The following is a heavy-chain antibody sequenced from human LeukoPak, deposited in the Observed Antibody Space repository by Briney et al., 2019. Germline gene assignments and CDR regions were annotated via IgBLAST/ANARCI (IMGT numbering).Heavy chain of an antibody. D-gene: IGHD2-21*02. CDR3: ARERHIVVVTATFDI. V-gene: IGHV1-2*02. CDR1: GYTFTGYY. J-gene: IGHJ3*02. CDR2: INPNSGGT. Sequence: ASVKVSCKASGYTFTGYYMHWVRQAPGQGLEWMGWINPNSGGTNYAQKFRGRVTMTRDTSISTAYMELSRLRSDDTAVYYCARERHIVVVTATFDIWGQGTMVTVSS.